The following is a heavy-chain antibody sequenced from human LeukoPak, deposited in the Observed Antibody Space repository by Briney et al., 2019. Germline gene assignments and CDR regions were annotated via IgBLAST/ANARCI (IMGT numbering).Heavy chain of an antibody. D-gene: IGHD1-1*01. CDR2: IWSDGSNT. V-gene: IGHV3-33*01. CDR3: ARTYNIRYFDI. J-gene: IGHJ4*02. CDR1: GFTFRSYG. Sequence: GGSLRLSCAASGFTFRSYGMHWVRQAPGKGLEWVAVIWSDGSNTYYADSVKGRFTISRDNSENTMYLQMNSLRAEDTAVYYCARTYNIRYFDIWGPGTLVTVSS.